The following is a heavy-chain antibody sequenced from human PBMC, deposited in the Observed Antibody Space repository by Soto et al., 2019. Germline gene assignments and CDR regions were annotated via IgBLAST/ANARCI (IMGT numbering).Heavy chain of an antibody. V-gene: IGHV3-21*06. D-gene: IGHD6-13*01. CDR3: ARSDLVAAGTGPFGI. Sequence: EVQLVESGGDLVKPGGSLTLSCAASGFSFSSYTMNWVRQAPGKGLEGVSSIFGSSTAIYYADSVKGRFTISRDNAKNSLYLQMNSLRAEDTAEYYCARSDLVAAGTGPFGIWGQGTMVTVSS. CDR2: IFGSSTAI. CDR1: GFSFSSYT. J-gene: IGHJ3*02.